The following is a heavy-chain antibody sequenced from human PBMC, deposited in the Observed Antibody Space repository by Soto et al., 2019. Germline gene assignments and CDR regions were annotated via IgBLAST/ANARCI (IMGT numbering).Heavy chain of an antibody. Sequence: EVQLLESGGGLVQPGGSLRLSCVASGFTFSTSAMSWVRQAPGKGLEWVSSISSRGDSTYYADSVKGRFTISRDNSKTTLYVLMNSLRAEDTAVYYCAKGGRYSSSIGDYWGQGTLVTVSS. CDR2: ISSRGDST. D-gene: IGHD6-13*01. CDR3: AKGGRYSSSIGDY. V-gene: IGHV3-23*01. J-gene: IGHJ4*02. CDR1: GFTFSTSA.